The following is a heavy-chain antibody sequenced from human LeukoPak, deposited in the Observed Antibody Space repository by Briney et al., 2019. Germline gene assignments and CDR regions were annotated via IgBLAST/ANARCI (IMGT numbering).Heavy chain of an antibody. Sequence: GGSLRVSCAASGFTFSNFGMHWVRQAAGKGLEWVAFIHYDGSHEYYGGSVRGRFSISRDNSKNTLYLQMNSLRAEDSAVYYCAGRYCGGGNCDLNPLDYWGQGTLVTVSS. J-gene: IGHJ4*02. D-gene: IGHD2-15*01. V-gene: IGHV3-30*02. CDR1: GFTFSNFG. CDR3: AGRYCGGGNCDLNPLDY. CDR2: IHYDGSHE.